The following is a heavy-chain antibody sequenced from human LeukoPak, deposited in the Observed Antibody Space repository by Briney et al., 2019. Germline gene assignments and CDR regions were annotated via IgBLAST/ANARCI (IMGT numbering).Heavy chain of an antibody. CDR1: GGTFSSYA. V-gene: IGHV1-69*04. J-gene: IGHJ4*02. Sequence: GASVKVSCKAPGGTFSSYAISWVRQAPGQGLEWMGRIIPILGIANYAQKFQGRVTITADKSTSTAYMELSSLRSEDTAVYYCARQYCSGGSCYPHFDYWGQGTLVTVSS. CDR2: IIPILGIA. D-gene: IGHD2-15*01. CDR3: ARQYCSGGSCYPHFDY.